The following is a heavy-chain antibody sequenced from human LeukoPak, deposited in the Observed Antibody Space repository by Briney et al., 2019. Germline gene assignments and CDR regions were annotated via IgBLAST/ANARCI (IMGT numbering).Heavy chain of an antibody. D-gene: IGHD6-13*01. V-gene: IGHV3-73*01. Sequence: PGGSLKLSCAASGGFIFSDSGIYWVRQASGKGLEWLGRIKSKANSYATAYGASVKGRFTISRDDSKNTAYLQMNSLKTEDTAVYYCARDVVAAPGTWDYWGQGTLVIVSS. CDR3: ARDVVAAPGTWDY. J-gene: IGHJ4*02. CDR2: IKSKANSYAT. CDR1: GGFIFSDSG.